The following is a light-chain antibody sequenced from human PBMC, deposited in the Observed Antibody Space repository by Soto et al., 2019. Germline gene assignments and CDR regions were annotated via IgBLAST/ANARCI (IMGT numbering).Light chain of an antibody. Sequence: ELVLTQSPGTLSLSPGARATLSCRASQSVSSSYLAWYQQKHGQAPRLLIYGASTRATGIAARFSGSASGTELTLTISSLQSEDCAVYYCQQYNNWPRTFGQGTKVDIK. V-gene: IGKV3-15*01. CDR3: QQYNNWPRT. J-gene: IGKJ1*01. CDR1: QSVSSSY. CDR2: GAS.